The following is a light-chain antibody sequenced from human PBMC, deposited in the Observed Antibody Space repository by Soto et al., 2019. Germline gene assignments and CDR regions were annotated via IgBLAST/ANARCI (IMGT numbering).Light chain of an antibody. J-gene: IGLJ1*01. CDR2: EAS. V-gene: IGLV2-8*01. CDR1: SSDIGSSNY. Sequence: QSVLTQPPSASGSLGKSATISSTGTSSDIGSSNYVSWYQQHPGKPPKFFIYEASKFPSGVPHRFSGSKSGNTASLTVSGLQAEDEADYYCSSYAGRNDHYVFGTGTKLTFL. CDR3: SSYAGRNDHYV.